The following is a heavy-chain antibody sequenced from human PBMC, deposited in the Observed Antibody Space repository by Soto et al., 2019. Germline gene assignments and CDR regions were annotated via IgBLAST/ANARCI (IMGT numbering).Heavy chain of an antibody. J-gene: IGHJ4*01. CDR3: HGYGY. V-gene: IGHV3-53*01. CDR2: IYSGGST. Sequence: EVQVVESGGGLIQPGGSLRLACEASGFSVTANYMSWVRQAPGKGLEWVSVIYSGGSTYYIESVKGRYSISRDISKNTLYLHMNSLRAEETAGYYRHGYGYWGHGTLVTVA. CDR1: GFSVTANY. D-gene: IGHD5-12*01.